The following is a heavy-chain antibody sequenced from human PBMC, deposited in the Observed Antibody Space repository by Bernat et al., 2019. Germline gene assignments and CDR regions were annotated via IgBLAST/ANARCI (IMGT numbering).Heavy chain of an antibody. Sequence: QVQLVESGGGVVQPGRSLRLSCAASGFTFSSYGMHWVRQAPGKGLEWVAVISYDGSNKYYADSVKGRFTISRDNSKNTLYLQMNSLRAEDTAVYYCAKDRGYYGSGSPLYYYYYGMDVWGQGTTVTVS. V-gene: IGHV3-30*18. D-gene: IGHD3-10*01. J-gene: IGHJ6*02. CDR1: GFTFSSYG. CDR3: AKDRGYYGSGSPLYYYYYGMDV. CDR2: ISYDGSNK.